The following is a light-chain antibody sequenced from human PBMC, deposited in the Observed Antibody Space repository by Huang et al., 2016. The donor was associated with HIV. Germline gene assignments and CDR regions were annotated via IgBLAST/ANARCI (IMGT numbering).Light chain of an antibody. CDR2: GSS. J-gene: IGKJ1*01. CDR3: QQYSTLPWT. CDR1: SNVTNDY. V-gene: IGKV3-20*01. Sequence: ESVLTQYPDTLSLSPGERGALSGRDSSNVTNDYLTWYQQKSGQAPRLLIYGSSGRATGVPVRFGGSGSGAEFILTIDRLESEDFASYYCQQYSTLPWTFGPGTKLEVK.